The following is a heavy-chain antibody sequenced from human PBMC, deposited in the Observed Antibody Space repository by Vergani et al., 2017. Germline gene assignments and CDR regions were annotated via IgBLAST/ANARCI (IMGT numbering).Heavy chain of an antibody. J-gene: IGHJ4*02. CDR3: AGGFPDVWSGYYNYFDY. D-gene: IGHD3-3*01. Sequence: QVQLQQWGAGLLKPSETLSLTCAVYGGSFSGYYWSWIRRPPGKGLEWIGEINHSGSTNYKPSLKSRVTISVDTSKNQFSLKLSSVTAADTAVYYCAGGFPDVWSGYYNYFDYWGQGTLVTVSS. V-gene: IGHV4-34*01. CDR2: INHSGST. CDR1: GGSFSGYY.